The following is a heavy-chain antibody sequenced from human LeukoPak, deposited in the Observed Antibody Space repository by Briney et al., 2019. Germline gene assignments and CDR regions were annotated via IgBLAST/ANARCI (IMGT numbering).Heavy chain of an antibody. CDR1: GGSLSSGSYY. Sequence: PSHTLSLTCTVSGGSLSSGSYYWTWVRQPAGKGLEWIGRIYTSRSTHYNPSLKSRDTISVDTSKNQFSLTLGSVTAAYTAVYDCARDQRGYDYSFDYWGQGTLVTVSS. CDR2: IYTSRST. CDR3: ARDQRGYDYSFDY. J-gene: IGHJ4*02. V-gene: IGHV4-61*02. D-gene: IGHD3-22*01.